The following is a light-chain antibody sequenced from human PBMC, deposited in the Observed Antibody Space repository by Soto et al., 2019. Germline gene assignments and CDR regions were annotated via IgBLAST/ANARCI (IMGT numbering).Light chain of an antibody. CDR2: GAS. CDR3: HQYGSSPRT. J-gene: IGKJ1*01. Sequence: PGERATLSCRASQSVSSSYLAWYQQKPGQAPRLLIYGASSRATGIPDRFSGSGSGTDFTLTISRLEPEDFAVYYCHQYGSSPRTFGQGTKVEIK. V-gene: IGKV3-20*01. CDR1: QSVSSSY.